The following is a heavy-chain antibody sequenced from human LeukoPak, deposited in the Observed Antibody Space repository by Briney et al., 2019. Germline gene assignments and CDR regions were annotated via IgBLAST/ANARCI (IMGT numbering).Heavy chain of an antibody. CDR2: IYHSGTT. D-gene: IGHD3-10*01. V-gene: IGHV4-39*01. J-gene: IGHJ4*02. Sequence: SETLSLTCSVSRDSVSSNYYYWGWIRQPPGKGLEWIGTIYHSGTTYYNPSLKSRVTIFVDASNNQFSLRLTSVAAADTGVYYCASRMGSGTVPHFDYWGRGALVIVSS. CDR1: RDSVSSNYYY. CDR3: ASRMGSGTVPHFDY.